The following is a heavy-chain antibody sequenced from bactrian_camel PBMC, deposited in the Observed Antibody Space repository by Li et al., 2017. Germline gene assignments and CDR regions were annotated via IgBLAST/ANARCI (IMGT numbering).Heavy chain of an antibody. CDR3: TTGDRRGRVGFCSGGARSS. CDR1: GFPLNFYR. Sequence: VESGGSLKLSCAISGFPLNFYRTAWFRQVTGKEREGVAGIDSDEDTRYAESVKGRFTISRDNAKNTLYLRMDNLKPEDTGMYYCTTGDRRGRVGFCSGGARSSWGQGTQVTVS. J-gene: IGHJ4*01. D-gene: IGHD7*01. CDR2: IDSDEDT. V-gene: IGHV3S57*01.